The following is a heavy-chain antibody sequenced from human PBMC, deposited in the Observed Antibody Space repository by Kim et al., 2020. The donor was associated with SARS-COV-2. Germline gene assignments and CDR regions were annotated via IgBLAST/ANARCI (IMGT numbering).Heavy chain of an antibody. CDR3: ARESGTAKPYYFDY. Sequence: SETLSLTCTVSGGSISSYYWSWIRQPAGKGLEWIGRIYTSGSTNYNPSLKSRVTMSVDTSKNQFSLKLSSVTAADTAVYYCARESGTAKPYYFDYWGQGTLVTVSS. D-gene: IGHD2-2*02. V-gene: IGHV4-4*07. J-gene: IGHJ4*02. CDR1: GGSISSYY. CDR2: IYTSGST.